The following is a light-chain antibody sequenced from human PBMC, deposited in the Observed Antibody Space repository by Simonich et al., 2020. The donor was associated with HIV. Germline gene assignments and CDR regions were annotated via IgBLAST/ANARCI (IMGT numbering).Light chain of an antibody. J-gene: IGKJ1*01. CDR2: GAS. CDR1: KSDSSN. V-gene: IGKV3-15*01. CDR3: QQYNNWPQT. Sequence: EIVMTQSPATPSASPGERATLSCRASKSDSSNLAWYQQKPGQAPRLLIYGASTRATGIPARFSGSGSGTEFTLTISSLQSEDFAVYYCQQYNNWPQTFGQGTKVEIK.